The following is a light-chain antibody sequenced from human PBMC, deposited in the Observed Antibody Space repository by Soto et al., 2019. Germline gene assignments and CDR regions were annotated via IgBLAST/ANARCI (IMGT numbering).Light chain of an antibody. Sequence: EIVMTQSPATLSVSPGDRATLSCRAGQPLNNNVAWYQHKPGQAPRLLIYGASTRATGISASFSGSGSGTEFTLTISSLQSEDFVVYYCQQYEKWPPSITFGQGTRLEIK. V-gene: IGKV3-15*01. J-gene: IGKJ5*01. CDR3: QQYEKWPPSIT. CDR2: GAS. CDR1: QPLNNN.